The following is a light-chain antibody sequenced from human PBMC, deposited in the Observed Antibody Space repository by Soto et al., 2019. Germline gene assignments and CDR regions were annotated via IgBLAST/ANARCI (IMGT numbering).Light chain of an antibody. J-gene: IGLJ1*01. CDR2: DVS. Sequence: QSVLNQPASLSGSPGQSIAISRTGTSSDVGGYSYVSWYQQQPGKAPQLVISDVSNRPSGVSDRFSGSKSGNTASLTISGLQTEDEADYYCASYTTSSTYVFGTGTKVTVL. CDR1: SSDVGGYSY. V-gene: IGLV2-14*01. CDR3: ASYTTSSTYV.